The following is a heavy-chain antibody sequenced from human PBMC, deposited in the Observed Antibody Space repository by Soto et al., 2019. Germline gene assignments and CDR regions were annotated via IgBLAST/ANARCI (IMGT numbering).Heavy chain of an antibody. CDR3: ARGGYYDSSGSRNYYYYGMNV. V-gene: IGHV1-18*01. J-gene: IGHJ6*02. D-gene: IGHD3-22*01. CDR1: GYTFTSYY. CDR2: ISAYNGNT. Sequence: ASVKVSCKASGYTFTSYYISWVRQAPGQGLEWMGWISAYNGNTNYAQKLQGRVTMTTDTSTSTAYMELRSLRSDDTAVYYCARGGYYDSSGSRNYYYYGMNVWGQGTTVTVSS.